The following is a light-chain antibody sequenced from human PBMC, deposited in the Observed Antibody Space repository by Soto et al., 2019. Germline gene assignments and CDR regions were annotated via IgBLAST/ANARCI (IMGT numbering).Light chain of an antibody. Sequence: QSVLTQPASVSGSPGQSITISCTGTSSDVGGYNYVSWYQQHPGKAPKLLIYEVTDRPSGISNRFSGSKSGNTASLTISGLQAEDEADYYCSSYASGSTLFVFGPGTKVTVL. CDR2: EVT. CDR1: SSDVGGYNY. CDR3: SSYASGSTLFV. V-gene: IGLV2-14*01. J-gene: IGLJ1*01.